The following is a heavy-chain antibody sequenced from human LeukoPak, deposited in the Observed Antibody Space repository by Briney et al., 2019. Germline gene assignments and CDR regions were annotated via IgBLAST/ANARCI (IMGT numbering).Heavy chain of an antibody. CDR3: VKDLYYDNSGYYSGAFDY. CDR1: GFNFGTFA. CDR2: INSNGGRT. V-gene: IGHV3-64D*06. J-gene: IGHJ4*02. D-gene: IGHD3-22*01. Sequence: GGSLRLPCAASGFNFGTFAMHWVRQAPGKGLEYVSAINSNGGRTYYADSVKGRFTISRDNSKNTLFLQMSSLRVEDTAVYYCVKDLYYDNSGYYSGAFDYWGQGTLVTVSS.